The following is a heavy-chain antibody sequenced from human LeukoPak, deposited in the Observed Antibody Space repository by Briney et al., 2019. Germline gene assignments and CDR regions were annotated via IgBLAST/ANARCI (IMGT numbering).Heavy chain of an antibody. CDR3: AKPFGEYPRPDY. CDR1: GFTFSSYG. Sequence: GGSLRLSCAASGFTFSSYGMHWVRQAPGKGLEWVAVISYDGSNKYYADSVKGRFTISRDNSKNTLYLQMNSLRAEDTAVYYCAKPFGEYPRPDYWGQGTLVTVSS. CDR2: ISYDGSNK. J-gene: IGHJ4*02. D-gene: IGHD3-10*01. V-gene: IGHV3-30*18.